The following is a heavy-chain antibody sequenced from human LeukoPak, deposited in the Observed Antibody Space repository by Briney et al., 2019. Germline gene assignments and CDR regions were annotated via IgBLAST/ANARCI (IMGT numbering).Heavy chain of an antibody. D-gene: IGHD6-13*01. V-gene: IGHV3-48*03. CDR3: ARGGIAGFDY. CDR1: GFTLSSYE. CDR2: ISSSGSTL. Sequence: PGGSLRLSCAASGFTLSSYEVNWVRQASGKGLECISWISSSGSTLYYADSVKGRFTISRDNAKSALYLQMNSLRAEDTAVYYCARGGIAGFDYWGQGTLVTVSS. J-gene: IGHJ4*02.